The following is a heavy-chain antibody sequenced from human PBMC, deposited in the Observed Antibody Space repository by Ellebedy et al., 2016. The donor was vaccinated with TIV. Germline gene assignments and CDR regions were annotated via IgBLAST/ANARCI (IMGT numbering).Heavy chain of an antibody. CDR2: IHYSGST. CDR1: GGSISFYF. Sequence: PSETLSLTCTVSGGSISFYFWSWIRQSPGKGLEWIGFIHYSGSTIYNPSLKSRVTISVDTSKSQFSLKLSSVTAADTAVYYCATRLVAGSPNSFDIWGQGTMVTVSS. J-gene: IGHJ3*02. CDR3: ATRLVAGSPNSFDI. V-gene: IGHV4-59*08. D-gene: IGHD6-19*01.